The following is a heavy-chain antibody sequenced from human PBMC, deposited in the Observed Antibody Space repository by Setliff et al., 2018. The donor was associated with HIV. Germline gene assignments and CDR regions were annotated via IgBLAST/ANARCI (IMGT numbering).Heavy chain of an antibody. CDR1: GFTFSSYS. V-gene: IGHV3-30*07. CDR2: ISDDGSNK. Sequence: GGSLRLSCAASGFTFSSYSMHWVRQAPGKGLEWVAVISDDGSNKFYADSVKGRFTIARDNSKNNLYLQMNRLRAEDTAVYYCAKGSGKITIYYYYMDVWGKGTTVTVSS. CDR3: AKGSGKITIYYYYMDV. D-gene: IGHD3-3*01. J-gene: IGHJ6*03.